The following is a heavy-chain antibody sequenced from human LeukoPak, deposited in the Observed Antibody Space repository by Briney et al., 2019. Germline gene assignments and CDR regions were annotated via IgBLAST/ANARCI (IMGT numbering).Heavy chain of an antibody. J-gene: IGHJ4*02. Sequence: GESLKISCKGSGYSVTSYWIGWVRQMPGKGLEWMGIIYPGDSDTRYSPSFQGQVTISADKSISTAYLQWSSLKASDTAMYYCARQNLDRGGDLDYWGQGTLVTVSS. CDR1: GYSVTSYW. V-gene: IGHV5-51*01. D-gene: IGHD2-21*01. CDR2: IYPGDSDT. CDR3: ARQNLDRGGDLDY.